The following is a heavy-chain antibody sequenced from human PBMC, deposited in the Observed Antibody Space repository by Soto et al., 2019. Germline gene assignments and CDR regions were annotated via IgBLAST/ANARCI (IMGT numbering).Heavy chain of an antibody. CDR3: ARGTLEPLYSNPTILFDP. V-gene: IGHV6-1*01. CDR1: GDSVSSNSAA. D-gene: IGHD4-4*01. J-gene: IGHJ5*02. CDR2: TYYRSKWYN. Sequence: QSQTLSLTCAISGDSVSSNSAAWNWIRQSPSRGLEWLGRTYYRSKWYNDYAVSVKSRITINPDTSKNQFSLQLNSVTPEDTAVYYCARGTLEPLYSNPTILFDPWGQGTLVTVSS.